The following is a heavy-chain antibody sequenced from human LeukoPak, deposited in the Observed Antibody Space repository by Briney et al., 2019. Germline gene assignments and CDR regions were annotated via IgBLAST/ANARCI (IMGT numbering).Heavy chain of an antibody. Sequence: SGTLSLTCTVSGGSINSYYWSWIRQPPGKGLEWIGYIYYSGSTNYNPSLTSRVTISVDTSKNQFSLKLSSVTAADTAVYYCAKSLYGSGSYYNWFDPWGQGTLVTVSS. D-gene: IGHD3-10*01. CDR1: GGSINSYY. J-gene: IGHJ5*02. CDR3: AKSLYGSGSYYNWFDP. V-gene: IGHV4-59*12. CDR2: IYYSGST.